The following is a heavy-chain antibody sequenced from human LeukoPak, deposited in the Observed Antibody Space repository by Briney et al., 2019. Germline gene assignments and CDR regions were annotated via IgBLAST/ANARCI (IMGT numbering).Heavy chain of an antibody. CDR2: IKQDGSEK. J-gene: IGHJ6*02. CDR3: AREDIVVVPAAYYYYYGMDV. CDR1: GFTFSSYW. D-gene: IGHD2-2*01. V-gene: IGHV3-7*01. Sequence: GGSLRLSCAASGFTFSSYWMSWVRQAPGRGLEGVANIKQDGSEKYYVDSVKGRFTISRDNAKNSLYLQMNSLRAEDTAVYYCAREDIVVVPAAYYYYYGMDVWGQGTTVTVSS.